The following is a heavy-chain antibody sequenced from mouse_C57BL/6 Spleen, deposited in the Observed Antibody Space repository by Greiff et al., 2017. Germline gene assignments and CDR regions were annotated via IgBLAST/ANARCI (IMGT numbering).Heavy chain of an antibody. V-gene: IGHV1-59*01. CDR3: ARSTLYDGYYGDD. Sequence: QVQLQQPGAELVRPGTSVKLSCKASGYTFTSYWMHWVKQRPGQGLEWIGVIDPSDSYTNYNQKFKGQATLTVDTSSSTAYMQLSSLTSEDSAVYYCARSTLYDGYYGDDWGQGTTLTVAS. D-gene: IGHD2-3*01. CDR1: GYTFTSYW. CDR2: IDPSDSYT. J-gene: IGHJ2*01.